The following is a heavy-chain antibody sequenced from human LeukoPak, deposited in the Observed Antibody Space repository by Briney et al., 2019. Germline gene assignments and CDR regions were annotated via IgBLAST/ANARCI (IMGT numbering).Heavy chain of an antibody. CDR3: ARVYSTNYYGSGDRPFLFDY. CDR1: GYTFTSYG. D-gene: IGHD3-10*01. CDR2: ISTYYGNT. V-gene: IGHV1-18*01. J-gene: IGHJ4*02. Sequence: GASGKVSCKASGYTFTSYGFSWVRQAPGQGLEWMGWISTYYGNTNYAQKLQDRVTMTTDTSTSTAYMELTSLRSDDTAVYYCARVYSTNYYGSGDRPFLFDYWGQGTVVTVSS.